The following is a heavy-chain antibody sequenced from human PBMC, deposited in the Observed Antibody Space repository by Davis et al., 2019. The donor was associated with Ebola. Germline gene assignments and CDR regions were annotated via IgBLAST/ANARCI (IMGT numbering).Heavy chain of an antibody. Sequence: GESLKISCVGFGFTFKSYAINWVRQAPGKGLVWVSRTNSDGSITSYADSVKGRFTISRDNAKSTLYLQMNSLTAEDTAVYYCVRTTYGAPEYWGQGTLVTVSS. CDR2: TNSDGSIT. CDR3: VRTTYGAPEY. J-gene: IGHJ4*02. D-gene: IGHD4-17*01. V-gene: IGHV3-74*01. CDR1: GFTFKSYA.